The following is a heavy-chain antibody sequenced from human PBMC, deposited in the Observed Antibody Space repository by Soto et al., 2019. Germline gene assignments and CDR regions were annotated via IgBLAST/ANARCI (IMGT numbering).Heavy chain of an antibody. CDR2: ISYDGSNK. Sequence: QVQLVESGGGVVQPGRSLRLSCAASGFTFSSYAMHWVRQAPGKGLEWVAVISYDGSNKYYADSVKGRFTISRDNSKNTLYLQMNSLRAEDTAVYYCARGVEDIVLMVYAMAIDYWGQGTLVTVSS. CDR3: ARGVEDIVLMVYAMAIDY. D-gene: IGHD2-8*01. V-gene: IGHV3-30-3*01. J-gene: IGHJ4*02. CDR1: GFTFSSYA.